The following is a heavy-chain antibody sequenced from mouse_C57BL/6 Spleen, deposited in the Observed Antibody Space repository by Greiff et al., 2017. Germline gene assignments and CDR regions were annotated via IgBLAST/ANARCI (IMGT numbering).Heavy chain of an antibody. D-gene: IGHD1-1*01. J-gene: IGHJ3*01. CDR3: ARSRIYYYGSSAAY. V-gene: IGHV1-50*01. Sequence: QVQLQQPGAELVKPGASVKLSCKASGYTFTSYWMQWVKQRPGQGLEWIGEIDPSDSYTNYNQKFKGKATLTVDTSSSTAYMQLSSLTSEDSAVYYCARSRIYYYGSSAAYWGQGTLVTVSA. CDR1: GYTFTSYW. CDR2: IDPSDSYT.